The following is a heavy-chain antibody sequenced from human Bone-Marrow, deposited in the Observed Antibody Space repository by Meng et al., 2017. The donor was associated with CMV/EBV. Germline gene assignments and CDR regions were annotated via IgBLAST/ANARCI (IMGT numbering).Heavy chain of an antibody. J-gene: IGHJ6*02. V-gene: IGHV1-8*02. CDR2: MNPNSGNT. CDR1: GGTFSSYA. Sequence: ASVKVSCKASGGTFSSYAISWVRQAPGQGLEWMGWMNPNSGNTGYAQKFQGRVTMTRNTSISTAYMELSSLRSEDTAVYYCARDHLVGATYYYYGMDVWGQGTTVTVSS. CDR3: ARDHLVGATYYYYGMDV. D-gene: IGHD1-26*01.